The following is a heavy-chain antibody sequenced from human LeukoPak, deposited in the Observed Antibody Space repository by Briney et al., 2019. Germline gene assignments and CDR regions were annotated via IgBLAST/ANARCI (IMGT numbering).Heavy chain of an antibody. CDR1: GFTFDDYA. J-gene: IGHJ4*02. Sequence: GRSLRLSCAASGFTFDDYAMHWVRQAPGKGLEWVSGISWNSGSIDYVDSVKGRFTISRDNAKNSLYLQMNSLRAEDTALYYCAKDSLYDSSGYTFDYWGQGTLVTVSS. CDR3: AKDSLYDSSGYTFDY. CDR2: ISWNSGSI. D-gene: IGHD3-22*01. V-gene: IGHV3-9*01.